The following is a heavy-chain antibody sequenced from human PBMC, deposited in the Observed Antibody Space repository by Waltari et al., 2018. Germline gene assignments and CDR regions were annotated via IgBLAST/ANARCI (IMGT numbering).Heavy chain of an antibody. CDR1: GFPLRSYD. D-gene: IGHD4-17*01. CDR3: ARGGTVTDFDY. CDR2: IGTADDT. J-gene: IGHJ4*01. V-gene: IGHV3-13*01. Sequence: EVQLVESGGGLVQPGGSLRLSCAASGFPLRSYDMHWVRQATGKGLEWVSSIGTADDTYHSGSVKGRFTISRENAKNSLHLQMNALRAEDTAVYYCARGGTVTDFDYWGHGTLVIVSS.